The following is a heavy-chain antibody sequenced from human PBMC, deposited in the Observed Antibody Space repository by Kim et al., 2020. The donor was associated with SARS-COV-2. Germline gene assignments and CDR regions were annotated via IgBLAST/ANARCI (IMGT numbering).Heavy chain of an antibody. CDR3: ALTSSSGYYAIDY. V-gene: IGHV1-18*01. J-gene: IGHJ4*02. D-gene: IGHD3-22*01. Sequence: YAQKLQGRVTMTTDTTTSTAYMELRSLRSDDTAVYYCALTSSSGYYAIDYWGQGTLVTVSS.